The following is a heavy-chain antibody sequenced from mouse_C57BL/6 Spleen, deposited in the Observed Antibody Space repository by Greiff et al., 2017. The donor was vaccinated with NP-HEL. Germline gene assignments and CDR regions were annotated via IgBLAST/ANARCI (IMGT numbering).Heavy chain of an antibody. CDR3: AYQLGEVSYFDY. V-gene: IGHV5-17*01. CDR1: GFTFSDYG. Sequence: EVKLMESGGGLVKPGGSLKLSCAASGFTFSDYGMHWVRQAPEKGLEWVAYISSGSSTIYYADTVKGRFTISRDNAKNTLFLQMTSLRSEDTAMYYCAYQLGEVSYFDYWGQGTTLTVSS. J-gene: IGHJ2*01. D-gene: IGHD4-1*02. CDR2: ISSGSSTI.